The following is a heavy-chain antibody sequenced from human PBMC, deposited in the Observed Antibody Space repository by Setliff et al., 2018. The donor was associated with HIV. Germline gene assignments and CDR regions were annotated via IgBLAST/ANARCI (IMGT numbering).Heavy chain of an antibody. J-gene: IGHJ5*02. Sequence: SETLSLTCTVSGGSINNGVSYWSWIRQSAEKGLEWIGHVSSSRSNTYNPSLKSRVTISVGASKNQFSLMLDSVTAADAALYFCARDMMYHYDCSGAFGRFGPWGQGTLVTVSS. CDR2: VSSSRSN. CDR1: GGSINNGVSY. D-gene: IGHD3-22*01. CDR3: ARDMMYHYDCSGAFGRFGP. V-gene: IGHV4-61*09.